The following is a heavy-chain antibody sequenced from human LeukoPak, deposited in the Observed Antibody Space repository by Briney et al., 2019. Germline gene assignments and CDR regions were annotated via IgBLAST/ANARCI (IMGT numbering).Heavy chain of an antibody. J-gene: IGHJ3*02. CDR2: ISGSGGST. CDR3: AKVIAVAGTGRAFDI. Sequence: GGSLRLSCAASEFTFSSYAMSWVRQAPGKGLEWVSAISGSGGSTYYADSVKGRFTSSRDNPKNTLYLQMNSLRAEDTAVYYCAKVIAVAGTGRAFDIWGQGTMVTVSS. V-gene: IGHV3-23*01. D-gene: IGHD6-19*01. CDR1: EFTFSSYA.